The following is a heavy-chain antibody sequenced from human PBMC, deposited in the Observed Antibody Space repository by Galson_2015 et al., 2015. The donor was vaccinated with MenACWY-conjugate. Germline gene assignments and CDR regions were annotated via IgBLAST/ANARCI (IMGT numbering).Heavy chain of an antibody. J-gene: IGHJ6*02. D-gene: IGHD3-22*01. CDR1: GFTFSSYS. CDR2: ISSSSSTI. CDR3: ARDQYYDSSGYFSYYYYGMDV. V-gene: IGHV3-48*04. Sequence: SLRLSCAASGFTFSSYSMNWVRQAPGKGLEWVSYISSSSSTIYYADSVKGRFTISRDNAKNSLYLQMNSLRAEDTAVYYCARDQYYDSSGYFSYYYYGMDVWGQGTTVTVSS.